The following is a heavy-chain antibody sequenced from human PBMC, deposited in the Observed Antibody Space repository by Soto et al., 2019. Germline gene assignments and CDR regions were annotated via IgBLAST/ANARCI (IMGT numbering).Heavy chain of an antibody. CDR1: GGSFSGYY. Sequence: PSETLSLTCAVYGGSFSGYYWSWIRQPPGKGLEWIGEINHSGSTNYNPSLKSRATISVDTSKNQFSLKLTSVTAADTAVYYCARVGDYDFWSGYYTGGYFDYWGQGTLVTVSS. CDR3: ARVGDYDFWSGYYTGGYFDY. V-gene: IGHV4-34*01. J-gene: IGHJ4*02. CDR2: INHSGST. D-gene: IGHD3-3*01.